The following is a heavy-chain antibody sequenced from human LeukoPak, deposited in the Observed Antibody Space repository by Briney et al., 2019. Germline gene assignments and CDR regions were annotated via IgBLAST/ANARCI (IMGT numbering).Heavy chain of an antibody. J-gene: IGHJ4*02. CDR2: IDTSGST. CDR1: GASISDYY. Sequence: PSETLSLTCIVSGASISDYYWSWIRQPAGKGLEWIGRIDTSGSTNYKPSLKSRLTMSVDTSKRQFSLRLTSVTAADTAVYYCAREVGWSSHRPLDSWGQGTLVTVSS. V-gene: IGHV4-4*07. CDR3: AREVGWSSHRPLDS. D-gene: IGHD1-26*01.